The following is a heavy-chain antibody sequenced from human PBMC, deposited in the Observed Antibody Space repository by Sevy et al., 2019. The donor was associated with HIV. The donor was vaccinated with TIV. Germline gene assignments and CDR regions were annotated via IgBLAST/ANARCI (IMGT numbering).Heavy chain of an antibody. Sequence: GGSLRLSCAASGFTFTNFWMSWVRQAPGKGLEWVANVNNDGSGQKYADSVKGRFIISRDNAKNSLYLQMNSLRTEDTAVHYCERNSGNWGHGTLVTVSS. CDR1: GFTFTNFW. J-gene: IGHJ4*01. D-gene: IGHD6-19*01. V-gene: IGHV3-7*01. CDR2: VNNDGSGQ. CDR3: ERNSGN.